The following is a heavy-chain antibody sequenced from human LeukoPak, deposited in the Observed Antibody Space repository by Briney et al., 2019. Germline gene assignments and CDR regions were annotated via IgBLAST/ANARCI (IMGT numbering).Heavy chain of an antibody. CDR1: GFTFSSYN. J-gene: IGHJ4*02. V-gene: IGHV3-21*01. CDR3: ARDDESSGYYFDY. Sequence: GGSLRLSCAASGFTFSSYNMNWVRQAPGKELEWVSSISSSSSYIYYADSVKGRFTISRDNAKNSLYLQMNSLRAEDTAMYYCARDDESSGYYFDYWGQGTLVTVSS. CDR2: ISSSSSYI. D-gene: IGHD3-22*01.